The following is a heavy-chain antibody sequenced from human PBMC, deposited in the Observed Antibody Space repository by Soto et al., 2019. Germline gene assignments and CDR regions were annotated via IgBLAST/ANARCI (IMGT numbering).Heavy chain of an antibody. CDR1: GFSLSTSGVG. Sequence: SGPTLVNPTQTLTLTCTFSGFSLSTSGVGVGWIRQPPGKALEWLALIYWDDDKRYSPSLKDRLAISKDTSNNQVVLTITNIGPGDSATYFCAHAGDYDLLTFDHWGPGTLVTVSS. V-gene: IGHV2-5*02. CDR2: IYWDDDK. CDR3: AHAGDYDLLTFDH. D-gene: IGHD3-22*01. J-gene: IGHJ4*02.